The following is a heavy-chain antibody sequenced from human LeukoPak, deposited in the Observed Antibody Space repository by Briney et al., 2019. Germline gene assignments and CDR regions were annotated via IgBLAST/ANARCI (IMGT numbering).Heavy chain of an antibody. J-gene: IGHJ3*02. CDR1: GFTFISYW. CDR2: IKQDGSEK. D-gene: IGHD1-26*01. Sequence: GGSLRLSCAASGFTFISYWMSWVRQAPGKGLEWVANIKQDGSEKYYVDSVKGRFTISRDNAKNSLYLQMNSLRAEDTAVYYCARAVVGAIHDAFDIWGQGTTVTVSS. CDR3: ARAVVGAIHDAFDI. V-gene: IGHV3-7*01.